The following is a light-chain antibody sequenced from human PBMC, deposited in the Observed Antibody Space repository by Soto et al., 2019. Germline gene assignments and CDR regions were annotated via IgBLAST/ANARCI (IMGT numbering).Light chain of an antibody. J-gene: IGKJ4*01. Sequence: EMGLTQSPGTLSLSPGQRATLYCRASQSIPSCYLDWYQQKPGQAPRLLIYSASSRATGIPDRFSGSGSGTDFTLTISRLEPEDFAVYYCQQYGSSPLTFGGGTNVEIK. CDR1: QSIPSCY. CDR3: QQYGSSPLT. V-gene: IGKV3-20*01. CDR2: SAS.